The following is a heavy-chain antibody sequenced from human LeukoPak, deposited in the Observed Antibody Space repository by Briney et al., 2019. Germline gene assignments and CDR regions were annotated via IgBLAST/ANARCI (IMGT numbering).Heavy chain of an antibody. Sequence: SVKVSCKASGGTFSSYAISWVRQAPGQGLEWMGGIIPIFGTANYAQKFQGRVTITADESTSTAYMELSSLRSEDTAVYYCARDRVNSGYDSTGFDYWGQGTLVTLSS. CDR3: ARDRVNSGYDSTGFDY. D-gene: IGHD5-12*01. CDR2: IIPIFGTA. CDR1: GGTFSSYA. J-gene: IGHJ4*02. V-gene: IGHV1-69*13.